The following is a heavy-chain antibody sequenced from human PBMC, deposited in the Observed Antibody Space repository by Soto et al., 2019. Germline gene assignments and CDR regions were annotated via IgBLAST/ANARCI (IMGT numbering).Heavy chain of an antibody. CDR2: ISGSGGST. J-gene: IGHJ4*02. CDR1: GFTFSSYA. V-gene: IGHV3-23*01. CDR3: AKDGRIVVVPAAAFDY. D-gene: IGHD2-2*01. Sequence: EVQLLESGGGLVQPGGSLRLSCAASGFTFSSYAMSWVRQAPGKGLEWVSAISGSGGSTYYADSVKGRFTISRDNSKNTRYLQMNSLRAEDTAVYYCAKDGRIVVVPAAAFDYWGQGTLVTVSS.